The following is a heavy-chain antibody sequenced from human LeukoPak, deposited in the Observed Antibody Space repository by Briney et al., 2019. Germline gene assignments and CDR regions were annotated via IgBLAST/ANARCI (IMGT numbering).Heavy chain of an antibody. CDR1: GFTFSSYW. V-gene: IGHV3-7*01. CDR3: ARPMGYCSSTGGSCFPADY. D-gene: IGHD2-2*01. Sequence: GGSLRLSCAASGFTFSSYWMSWVRQAPGKGLEWMAHINKDGSERSYVVSVKGRFTISRDNAKNSLYLQMNSLRVEDTAVYYCARPMGYCSSTGGSCFPADYWGQGTLVTVSS. CDR2: INKDGSER. J-gene: IGHJ4*02.